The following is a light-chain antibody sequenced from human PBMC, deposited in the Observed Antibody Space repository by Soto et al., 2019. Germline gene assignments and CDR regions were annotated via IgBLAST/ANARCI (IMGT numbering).Light chain of an antibody. CDR1: QTVVHN. CDR2: TAS. V-gene: IGKV3-11*01. Sequence: EMVLTQSPATLSLSPGESATLSCRASQTVVHNFAWYQQKSGQPPRLLIHTASSRATGIPARFSGSGSRTDFTLTISSREPEYIAVYYFQERSRWPRATFGGGTKVEMK. J-gene: IGKJ4*01. CDR3: QERSRWPRAT.